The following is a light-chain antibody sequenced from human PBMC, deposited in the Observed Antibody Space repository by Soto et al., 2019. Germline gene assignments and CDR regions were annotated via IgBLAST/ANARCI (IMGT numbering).Light chain of an antibody. CDR3: QQSASTPWT. Sequence: DIQMTQSPSPLSASVGDRVTVTCRASQSISRYLNWYQCKPGKAPKVLIYAASSLQSGVPSRFSGSGSGTNFTLTISSLRPEDFATYYCQQSASTPWTFGQGTKVDIK. CDR2: AAS. J-gene: IGKJ1*01. V-gene: IGKV1-39*01. CDR1: QSISRY.